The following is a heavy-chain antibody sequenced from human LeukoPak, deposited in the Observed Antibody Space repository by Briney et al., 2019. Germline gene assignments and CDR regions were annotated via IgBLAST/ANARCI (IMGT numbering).Heavy chain of an antibody. CDR1: GGSISSGDYY. J-gene: IGHJ5*02. V-gene: IGHV4-31*03. Sequence: SETLSLTCTVSGGSISSGDYYWSWIRRHPVKGLEWLGNIYYTGTTYYNPSLGSRLTISRDTSKNQFFLKLSSVTAADTAVYYCAKALDPWGQGTLVTVSS. D-gene: IGHD1-1*01. CDR3: AKALDP. CDR2: IYYTGTT.